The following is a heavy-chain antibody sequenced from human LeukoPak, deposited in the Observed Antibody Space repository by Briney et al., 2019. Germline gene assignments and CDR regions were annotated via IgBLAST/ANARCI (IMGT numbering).Heavy chain of an antibody. D-gene: IGHD6-19*01. CDR3: ARGQPSGWSDY. Sequence: PSETLSLTCAVYGGSFSGYYWSWIRRPPGKGLEWIGEINHSGSTNYNPSLKSRVTISVDTSKNQFSLKLSSVTAADTAVYYCARGQPSGWSDYWGQGTLVTVSS. J-gene: IGHJ4*02. CDR1: GGSFSGYY. CDR2: INHSGST. V-gene: IGHV4-34*01.